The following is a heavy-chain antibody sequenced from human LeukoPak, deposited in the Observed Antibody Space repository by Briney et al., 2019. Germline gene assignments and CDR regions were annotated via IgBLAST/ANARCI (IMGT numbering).Heavy chain of an antibody. J-gene: IGHJ4*02. V-gene: IGHV4-39*01. Sequence: SQTLSLTCTVSGGSISSGSYYWGWIRQPPGRGLEWIGSIYYSGSTYNNPSLKSRVIISVDTSKNQFSLKLTSVTAADTAVYYCARHPKSASLKKRGPPNQLVYMTTVTTFDYWGQGTLVIVSS. CDR1: GGSISSGSYY. CDR2: IYYSGST. D-gene: IGHD4-17*01. CDR3: ARHPKSASLKKRGPPNQLVYMTTVTTFDY.